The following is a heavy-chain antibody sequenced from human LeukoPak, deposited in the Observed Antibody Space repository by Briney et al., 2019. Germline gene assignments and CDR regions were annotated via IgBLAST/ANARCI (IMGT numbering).Heavy chain of an antibody. CDR3: ARGREVV. J-gene: IGHJ4*02. CDR2: IRSKAYGGTT. CDR1: GFTFGDYA. D-gene: IGHD1-26*01. Sequence: GGSLRLSCTASGFTFGDYAVSWVRQAPGKGLEWVGFIRSKAYGGTTEYAASVKGRFTISRDDSKSIAYLQMNSLRAEDTAVYYCARGREVVWGQGTLVTVSS. V-gene: IGHV3-49*04.